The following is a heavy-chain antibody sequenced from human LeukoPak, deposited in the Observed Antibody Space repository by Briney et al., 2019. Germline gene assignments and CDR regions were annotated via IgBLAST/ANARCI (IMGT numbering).Heavy chain of an antibody. CDR1: GGSISGSSYY. CDR3: ARVPFVTAAGTLGFGY. J-gene: IGHJ4*02. D-gene: IGHD6-13*01. Sequence: PSETLSLTCTVSGGSISGSSYYWGWIRQPPGKGLEWIGSIYYSGSTYYNPSLKSRVTISVDTSRNQFSLKLSSVTAADTAVYYCARVPFVTAAGTLGFGYWGQGTLVTVSS. CDR2: IYYSGST. V-gene: IGHV4-39*07.